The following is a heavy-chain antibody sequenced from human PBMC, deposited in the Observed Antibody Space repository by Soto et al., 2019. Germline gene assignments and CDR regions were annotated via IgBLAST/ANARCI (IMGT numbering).Heavy chain of an antibody. V-gene: IGHV3-23*01. CDR1: GFTFSSYA. CDR3: ARAGSSSWYTSYYYYYYGMDV. J-gene: IGHJ6*02. Sequence: PGGSLRLSCAASGFTFSSYAMNWVRQAPGKGLEWVSTIDYTGGYSYYADSVKGRFTISRDNSQKTLDLQMNSLRAEDTAIYYCARAGSSSWYTSYYYYYYGMDVWGQGTTVTVSS. CDR2: IDYTGGYS. D-gene: IGHD6-13*01.